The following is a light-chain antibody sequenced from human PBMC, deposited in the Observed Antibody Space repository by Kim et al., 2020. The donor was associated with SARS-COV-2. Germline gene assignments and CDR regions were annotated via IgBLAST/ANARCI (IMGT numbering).Light chain of an antibody. V-gene: IGLV3-19*01. Sequence: ALGQTFRITCQGHSLRIYYASWYQLKPGRAPVLVVYGKNNRPSGIPDRFSGSNSGDTASLTISGTQAEDEADYYCNSRDSSGNHVIFGGGTKVTVL. CDR2: GKN. CDR1: SLRIYY. J-gene: IGLJ2*01. CDR3: NSRDSSGNHVI.